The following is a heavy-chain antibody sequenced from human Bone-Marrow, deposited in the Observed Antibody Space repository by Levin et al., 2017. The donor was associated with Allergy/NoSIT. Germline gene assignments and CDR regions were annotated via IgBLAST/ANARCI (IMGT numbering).Heavy chain of an antibody. D-gene: IGHD3-3*01. J-gene: IGHJ6*03. CDR2: IIPLFGTA. CDR3: ARESRLRLLEWLPSMYYYYYMDV. V-gene: IGHV1-69*13. CDR1: GGTFSSYA. Sequence: SVKVSCKASGGTFSSYAISWVRQAPGQGLEWMGGIIPLFGTANYAQKFQGRVTITADESTSTAYMELSSLRSEDTAVYYCARESRLRLLEWLPSMYYYYYMDVWGNGTTVTVSS.